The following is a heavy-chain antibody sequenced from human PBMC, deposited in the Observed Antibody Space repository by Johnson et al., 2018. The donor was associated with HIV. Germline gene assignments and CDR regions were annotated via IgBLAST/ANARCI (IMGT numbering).Heavy chain of an antibody. D-gene: IGHD4-17*01. Sequence: VQLVESGGGLLKPGGSLRLSCAASGFIFNNYAMSWVRQAPGKGLEWVSVISGSGGITYYVDSVKGRFTISRDNSKNTLYLQMNSLRAEDTAVYYCAKAEMTTVSRGAFDIWGQGTMVTVSS. CDR2: ISGSGGIT. CDR1: GFIFNNYA. CDR3: AKAEMTTVSRGAFDI. J-gene: IGHJ3*02. V-gene: IGHV3-23*04.